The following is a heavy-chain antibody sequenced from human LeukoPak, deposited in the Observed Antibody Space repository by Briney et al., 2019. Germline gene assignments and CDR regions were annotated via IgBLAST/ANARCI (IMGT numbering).Heavy chain of an antibody. Sequence: PGGSLRLSCAASGFTFSSYAMSWVRQAPGKGLEWVSAIGGSGGSTYYADSVKGRFTISRDSSKNTLYLQMNSLRAEDTAVYYCAKELGYCSGGSCYELDYWGQGTLVTVSS. V-gene: IGHV3-23*01. CDR3: AKELGYCSGGSCYELDY. J-gene: IGHJ4*02. D-gene: IGHD2-15*01. CDR2: IGGSGGST. CDR1: GFTFSSYA.